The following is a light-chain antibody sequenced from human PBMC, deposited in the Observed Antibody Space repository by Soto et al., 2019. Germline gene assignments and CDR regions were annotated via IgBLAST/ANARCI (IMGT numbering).Light chain of an antibody. V-gene: IGKV1-39*01. Sequence: DIQMTQSPSSLSASVGDRVTITCRASQSISSYLHWYQQKPGKAPKLLMYAASILQGGVPSRFSGRGSGTDFTLTISSLQPEDFATYYCQQSYNFPFTFGPGTKVDIK. CDR1: QSISSY. CDR3: QQSYNFPFT. J-gene: IGKJ3*01. CDR2: AAS.